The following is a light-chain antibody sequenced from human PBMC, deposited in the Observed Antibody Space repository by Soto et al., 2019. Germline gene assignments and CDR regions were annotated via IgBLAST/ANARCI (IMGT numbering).Light chain of an antibody. CDR2: AAS. CDR1: QGINIF. J-gene: IGKJ2*01. V-gene: IGKV1-9*01. CDR3: QQRNSYPRT. Sequence: DIQMTQSPSSLSASVGDRVTITCQASQGINIFLAWFQQKPGKAPNLLISAASTLQSGVPSRFSGSGSETEFTLTNTSLQPEDCATYYCQQRNSYPRTFGQGTKVDIK.